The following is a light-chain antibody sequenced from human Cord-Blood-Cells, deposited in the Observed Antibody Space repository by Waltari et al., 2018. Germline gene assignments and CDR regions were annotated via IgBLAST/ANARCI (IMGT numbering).Light chain of an antibody. Sequence: QSVLTQPPSSSATPGQRDTLSCSGSSSNNGRIYVFWYQQLPATAPKLLIYRNYQRPAGVPDRLSGSKFGTSASLAISGRRSEDEDDYYCATWDDSLSVWVFGGGTKLTVL. CDR1: SSNNGRIY. CDR2: RNY. V-gene: IGLV1-47*01. J-gene: IGLJ3*02. CDR3: ATWDDSLSVWV.